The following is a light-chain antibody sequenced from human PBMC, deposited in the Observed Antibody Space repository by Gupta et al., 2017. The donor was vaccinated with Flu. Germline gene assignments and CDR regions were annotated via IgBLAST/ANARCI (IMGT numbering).Light chain of an antibody. CDR1: QDIGKY. Sequence: DTQMTQSPSSLSASVGDRVSITCQASQDIGKYLNWYQQKPGQAPKLLISGASNLETGVPSRFSGSGSGTELTFTISDLQPEDVATYYCLQYYRLPRTFGQGTKVEIK. CDR3: LQYYRLPRT. CDR2: GAS. V-gene: IGKV1-33*01. J-gene: IGKJ1*01.